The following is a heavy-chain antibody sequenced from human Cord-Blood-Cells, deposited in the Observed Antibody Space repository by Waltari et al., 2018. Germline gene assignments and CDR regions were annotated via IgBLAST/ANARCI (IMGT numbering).Heavy chain of an antibody. CDR1: GGSISSSSYY. CDR3: ARPHTTGSSYFDY. J-gene: IGHJ4*02. D-gene: IGHD3-10*01. Sequence: QLQLQESGPGLVKPSETLSLTCTVSGGSISSSSYYWGWIRQPPGKGLEWIGSIYYSGSTYYNPSLKSRVTISVDTSKNQFSLKLSSVTAADTAVYYCARPHTTGSSYFDYWGQGTLVTVSS. V-gene: IGHV4-39*01. CDR2: IYYSGST.